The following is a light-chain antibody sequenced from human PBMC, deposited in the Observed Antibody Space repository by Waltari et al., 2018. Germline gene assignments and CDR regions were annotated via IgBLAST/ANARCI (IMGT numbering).Light chain of an antibody. CDR3: QHYVRLPAT. Sequence: IVLTNSPGPLSLSPGERVTLSCRASQSVSRSLAWYQQKPGQAPKLLIYGASTRATGIPDRFTGSGSGTDFSLTISSLEPEDFAIYFCQHYVRLPATFGQGTKVEIK. CDR1: QSVSRS. J-gene: IGKJ1*01. V-gene: IGKV3-20*01. CDR2: GAS.